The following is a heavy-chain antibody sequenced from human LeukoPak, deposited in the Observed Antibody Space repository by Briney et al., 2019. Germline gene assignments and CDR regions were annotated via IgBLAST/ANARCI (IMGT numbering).Heavy chain of an antibody. Sequence: GGSLRLSCAASGFTFSSYAMHWVRQAPGKGLEWVAVISYDGSNKYYADSVKGRFTISRDNSKNTLYLQMNSPRAEDTAVYYCAKVVVDAFDYWGQGTLATVSS. V-gene: IGHV3-30*04. CDR3: AKVVVDAFDY. J-gene: IGHJ4*02. CDR1: GFTFSSYA. D-gene: IGHD2-15*01. CDR2: ISYDGSNK.